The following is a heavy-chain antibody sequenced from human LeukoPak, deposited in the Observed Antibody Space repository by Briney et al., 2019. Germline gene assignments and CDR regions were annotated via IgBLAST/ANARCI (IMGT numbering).Heavy chain of an antibody. CDR2: IFSRGGA. Sequence: PSETLSLTCAVSGGSITGFSWTWIRQPAGEGLQYIGRIFSRGGANYNPSLQSRVAMSVDTSQNLFSLKLTSVTAADTAVYFCARVATPDVSSPLDFWGQGILVTVSS. CDR3: ARVATPDVSSPLDF. CDR1: GGSITGFS. D-gene: IGHD6-19*01. J-gene: IGHJ4*02. V-gene: IGHV4-4*07.